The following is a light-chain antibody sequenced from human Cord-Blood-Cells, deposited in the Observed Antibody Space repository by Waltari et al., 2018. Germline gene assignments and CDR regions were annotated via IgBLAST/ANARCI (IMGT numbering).Light chain of an antibody. V-gene: IGLV3-19*01. J-gene: IGLJ2*01. CDR2: GKN. Sequence: SELTQAPAVSVALGQTVRITCQGDSLRSYSASWYQQKPRQAPVLVIYGKNNRPSGSPDRFSGSSAGNTASVTITGAQAEDEADYYYNSRDSSGNHHVVFGGGTKLTVL. CDR1: SLRSYS. CDR3: NSRDSSGNHHVV.